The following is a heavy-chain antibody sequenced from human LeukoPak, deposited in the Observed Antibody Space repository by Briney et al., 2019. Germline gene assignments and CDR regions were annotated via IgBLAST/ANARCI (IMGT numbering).Heavy chain of an antibody. CDR1: GGSFSGYY. V-gene: IGHV4-34*01. Sequence: SETLSLTCAVYGGSFSGYYWSWIRQPPGKGLEWIGEINHSGSTNYNPSLKSRVTISVDTSKNQFSLKLSSVTAADTAVYYCARQKAGNCFDPWGQGTLLTVSS. CDR3: ARQKAGNCFDP. D-gene: IGHD6-19*01. CDR2: INHSGST. J-gene: IGHJ5*02.